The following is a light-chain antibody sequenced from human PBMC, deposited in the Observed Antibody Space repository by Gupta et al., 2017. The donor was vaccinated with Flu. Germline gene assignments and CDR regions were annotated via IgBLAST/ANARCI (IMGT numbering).Light chain of an antibody. J-gene: IGKJ2*03. CDR1: QSVSSY. CDR3: QQRSNWPPYS. CDR2: DAS. V-gene: IGKV3-11*01. Sequence: EIVLTQSPATLSLSPGERATLSCRASQSVSSYLAWYQQKPGQAPRLLIYDASNRATGIPARFSGSGSGTDFTLTISSLEPEDFAVYYSQQRSNWPPYSFGQGTXLEIK.